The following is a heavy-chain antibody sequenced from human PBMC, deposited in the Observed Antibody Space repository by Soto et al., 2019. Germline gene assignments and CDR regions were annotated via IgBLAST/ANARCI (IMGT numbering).Heavy chain of an antibody. D-gene: IGHD3-10*01. V-gene: IGHV4-34*01. Sequence: SETLSLTCAVYGGSFSGYYWSWIRQPPGKGLEWIGEINHSGSTNYNPSLKSRVTISVDTSKNQFSLKLSSVTAADTAVYYCARGDSHYGSGSPKGGMDVWGQGTTVTVSS. CDR3: ARGDSHYGSGSPKGGMDV. J-gene: IGHJ6*02. CDR1: GGSFSGYY. CDR2: INHSGST.